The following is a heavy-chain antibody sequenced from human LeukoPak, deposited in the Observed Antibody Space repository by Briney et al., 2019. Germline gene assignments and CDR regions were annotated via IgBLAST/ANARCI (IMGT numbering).Heavy chain of an antibody. CDR1: GFTFSSYA. D-gene: IGHD6-13*01. CDR2: ISSNGGST. V-gene: IGHV3-64*01. Sequence: GGSLRLSCAASGFTFSSYAMHWVRQAPGKGLEYVSAISSNGGSTYYANSVKGRFTISRDNSKNTLYLQMGSLRAEDMAIYYCARVGYTSYYYYGMDVWGQGTTVTVSS. J-gene: IGHJ6*02. CDR3: ARVGYTSYYYYGMDV.